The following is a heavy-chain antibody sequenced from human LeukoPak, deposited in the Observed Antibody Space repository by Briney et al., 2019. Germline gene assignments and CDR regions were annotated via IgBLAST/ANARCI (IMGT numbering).Heavy chain of an antibody. D-gene: IGHD3-22*01. CDR3: AKLAHDSSGYYVGDRTTYYFDY. Sequence: GGSLRLSCAASGFTFSSYAMSWVRQAPGKGLEWVSAISGSGGSTYYADSVKGRFTISRDNSKNTLYLQMNSLRAEDTAVYYCAKLAHDSSGYYVGDRTTYYFDYWGQGTLVTVSS. J-gene: IGHJ4*02. V-gene: IGHV3-23*01. CDR1: GFTFSSYA. CDR2: ISGSGGST.